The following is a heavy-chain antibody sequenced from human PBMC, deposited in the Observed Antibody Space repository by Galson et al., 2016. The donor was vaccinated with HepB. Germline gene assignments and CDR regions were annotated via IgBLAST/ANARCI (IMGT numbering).Heavy chain of an antibody. J-gene: IGHJ4*02. D-gene: IGHD6-19*01. CDR1: GFTFSSYA. V-gene: IGHV3-33*06. CDR3: AKNSYSSAWYPDY. Sequence: SLRLSCAASGFTFSSYAMHWVRQAPGKGLEWVAVIWYDGSHEYYADSVKGRFTISRDNSKNTVYLHMNSLSAEDTAVYYCAKNSYSSAWYPDYWGQGTLVTVSS. CDR2: IWYDGSHE.